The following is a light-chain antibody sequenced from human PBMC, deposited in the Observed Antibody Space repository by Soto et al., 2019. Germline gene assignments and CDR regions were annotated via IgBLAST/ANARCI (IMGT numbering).Light chain of an antibody. V-gene: IGLV2-11*01. CDR2: DVS. CDR3: CSYPGTYGV. CDR1: SSDVGGYNY. J-gene: IGLJ2*01. Sequence: QSALTQPRSVSGSPGQSVTISCTGTSSDVGGYNYVSWYQQHPGKAPKLMIYDVSKRPSGVPDRFSGSKSGNTASLTISGLQAEDEADYYCCSYPGTYGVFGRGTKLTVL.